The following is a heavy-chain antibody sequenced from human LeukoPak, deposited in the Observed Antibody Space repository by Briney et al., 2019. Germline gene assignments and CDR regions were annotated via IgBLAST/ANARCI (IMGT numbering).Heavy chain of an antibody. J-gene: IGHJ5*02. V-gene: IGHV3-74*01. CDR1: GFTFSGYW. CDR2: INSDGSSI. D-gene: IGHD6-25*01. Sequence: GGSLRLSCAASGFTFSGYWMHWVRQAPGKGLVWVSRINSDGSSITCADSVKGRFTISRDNAKNTLYLQMNSLRAEDTAVYYCAASSAGPNWFDPWGQGTLVTVSS. CDR3: AASSAGPNWFDP.